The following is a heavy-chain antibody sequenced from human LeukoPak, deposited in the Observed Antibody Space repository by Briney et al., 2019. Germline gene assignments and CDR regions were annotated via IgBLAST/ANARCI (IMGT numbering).Heavy chain of an antibody. J-gene: IGHJ4*02. CDR2: VYPGGSDT. Sequence: GESLKISCKGSGYTFSSYWIGWVRQMPGKGLEWMGIVYPGGSDTRYSPSFQGQVTISADKSISTAYLQWSSLKASDTAMYYCARQKLLGVDYWGQGTLVTVSS. D-gene: IGHD3-10*01. V-gene: IGHV5-51*01. CDR1: GYTFSSYW. CDR3: ARQKLLGVDY.